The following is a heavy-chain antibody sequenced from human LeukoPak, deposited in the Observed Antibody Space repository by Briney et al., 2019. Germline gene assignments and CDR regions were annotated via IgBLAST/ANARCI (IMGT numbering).Heavy chain of an antibody. CDR2: IKQDGSEK. V-gene: IGHV3-7*01. CDR3: AREELGSSLGFDP. J-gene: IGHJ5*02. CDR1: GFTFSSYW. Sequence: GGSLRLSCAASGFTFSSYWMSWVRQAPGKGLEWVANIKQDGSEKYYVDSVKGRFTISRDNAKNSLYLQMNSLRAEDTAVYYCAREELGSSLGFDPWGQGTLVTVSS. D-gene: IGHD3-16*01.